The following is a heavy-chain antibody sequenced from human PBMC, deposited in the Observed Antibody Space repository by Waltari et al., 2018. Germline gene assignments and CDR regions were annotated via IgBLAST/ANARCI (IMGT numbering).Heavy chain of an antibody. CDR1: GYTFTDYY. Sequence: EVQLVQSGAEAKKPGATVKISCKVSGYTFTDYYIHWVQQAPGTGLDWIGLVDPEDGETIYAEKFQGRVTITADTSTDTAYMELSSLRSEDTAVYDGATDKNWNYFDYWGQGTLVTVSS. V-gene: IGHV1-69-2*01. CDR2: VDPEDGET. J-gene: IGHJ4*02. CDR3: ATDKNWNYFDY. D-gene: IGHD1-1*01.